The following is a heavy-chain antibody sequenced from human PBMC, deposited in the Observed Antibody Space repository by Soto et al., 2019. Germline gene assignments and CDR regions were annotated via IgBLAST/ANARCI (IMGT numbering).Heavy chain of an antibody. CDR3: AGVPVPAAIWFAP. J-gene: IGHJ5*02. CDR1: GGCISSGDYY. CDR2: IYYSGST. D-gene: IGHD2-2*01. Sequence: PSQTLSLTCTVSGGCISSGDYYWSLIPQPPGKGLERIGYIYYSGSTYYNPALKSRVTISVDTSKNQLSLKLSSVTAADTAVYFCAGVPVPAAIWFAPWGQGTLVTVSS. V-gene: IGHV4-30-4*01.